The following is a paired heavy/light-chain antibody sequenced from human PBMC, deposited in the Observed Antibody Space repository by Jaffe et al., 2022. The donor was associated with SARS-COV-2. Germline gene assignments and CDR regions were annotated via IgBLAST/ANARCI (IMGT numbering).Light chain of an antibody. CDR2: AAS. J-gene: IGKJ2*01. CDR3: QHSYGAPYS. V-gene: IGKV1-39*01. CDR1: QSISSY. Sequence: DIQVTQSPSSLSASVGDRVTITCRASQSISSYLNWYQQKPGEGPKVLIYAASSVQSGVPSRFSGSGSGTDFTLTISSLQPEDFATYYCQHSYGAPYSFGQGTKLENK.
Heavy chain of an antibody. D-gene: IGHD5-12*01. Sequence: EVQLVESGGGLVKPGGSLRLSCAASGFTFSSYSMNWVRQAPGKGLEWVSYITSSSDYIYYADSLKGRFTISRDNAKNSLYLQMNSLRAEDTAVYYCARDSDSAHDLGYYYMDVWGKGTAVTVSS. CDR1: GFTFSSYS. CDR2: ITSSSDYI. V-gene: IGHV3-21*01. J-gene: IGHJ6*03. CDR3: ARDSDSAHDLGYYYMDV.